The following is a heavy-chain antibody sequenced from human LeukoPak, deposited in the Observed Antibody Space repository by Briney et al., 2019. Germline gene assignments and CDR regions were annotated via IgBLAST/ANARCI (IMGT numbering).Heavy chain of an antibody. CDR1: GFTFSSYA. J-gene: IGHJ5*02. CDR3: AKKIMPATPGNNWFDP. D-gene: IGHD2-2*01. V-gene: IGHV3-23*01. Sequence: GGSLRLSCAASGFTFSSYAINWVRQAPGKGLEWVSTISGSGGSTYYADSVKGRFTISRDNSNNTLYLQMNSLRPEDTAVYYCAKKIMPATPGNNWFDPWGQGTLVTVSS. CDR2: ISGSGGST.